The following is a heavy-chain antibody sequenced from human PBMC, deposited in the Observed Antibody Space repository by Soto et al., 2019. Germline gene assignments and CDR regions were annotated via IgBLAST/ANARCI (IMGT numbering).Heavy chain of an antibody. D-gene: IGHD2-15*01. J-gene: IGHJ5*02. CDR3: ARGGASSKWFAP. Sequence: PSETLSLTCTVSGGSITSGGSFWSWIRQHPGKGPEWIAFIGYSGATSYNPSLASRVTISADTYKSQFSLNLRSVTAADTAVYYCARGGASSKWFAPWGHGTLVTVSS. CDR2: IGYSGAT. V-gene: IGHV4-31*03. CDR1: GGSITSGGSF.